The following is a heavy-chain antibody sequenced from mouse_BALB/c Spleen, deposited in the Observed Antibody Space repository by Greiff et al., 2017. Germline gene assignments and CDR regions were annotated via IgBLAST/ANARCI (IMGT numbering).Heavy chain of an antibody. D-gene: IGHD2-10*02. CDR3: ARGYGFAY. J-gene: IGHJ3*01. Sequence: EVKLMESGPELMKPGASVKISCKASGYSFTSYYMHWVKQSHGKSLEWIGYIDPFNGGTSYNQKFKGKATLTVDKSSSTAYMHLSSLTSEDSAVYYCARGYGFAYWGQGTLVTVSA. CDR2: IDPFNGGT. CDR1: GYSFTSYY. V-gene: IGHV1S135*01.